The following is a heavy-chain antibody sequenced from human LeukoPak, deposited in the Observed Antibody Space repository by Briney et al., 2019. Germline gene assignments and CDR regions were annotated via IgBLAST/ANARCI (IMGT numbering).Heavy chain of an antibody. D-gene: IGHD1-14*01. J-gene: IGHJ6*03. CDR3: AKDGSRGDNQFYFYIDV. CDR2: ISGSGITT. CDR1: GFTFKNFG. V-gene: IGHV3-23*01. Sequence: GGSLRLSCAGSGFTFKNFGISWVRQAPGKGLEWVSAISGSGITTYYADSLKGRFTISRDNSKNTLYLQMNSLRAEDTALYYCAKDGSRGDNQFYFYIDVWGNGTTVTVSS.